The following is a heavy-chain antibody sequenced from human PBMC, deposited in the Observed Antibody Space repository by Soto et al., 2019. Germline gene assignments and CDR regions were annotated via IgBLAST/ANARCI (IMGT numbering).Heavy chain of an antibody. J-gene: IGHJ3*02. CDR2: IIPIFGTA. Sequence: QVQLVQSGAEVKKPGSSVKVSCKASGGTFSSYAISWVRQAPGQGLEWMGGIIPIFGTANYAQKFQGRVTITADESTSTAYMELSSLRSEDTAVYYCARAPTRMATMGGGAFDIWGQGTMVTVSS. CDR3: ARAPTRMATMGGGAFDI. D-gene: IGHD5-12*01. V-gene: IGHV1-69*01. CDR1: GGTFSSYA.